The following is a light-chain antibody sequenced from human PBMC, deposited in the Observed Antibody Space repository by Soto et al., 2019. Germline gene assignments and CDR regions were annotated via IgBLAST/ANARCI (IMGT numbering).Light chain of an antibody. CDR3: TSYTTISTLVV. CDR2: GVN. J-gene: IGLJ2*01. Sequence: QSALTQPASVSGSPGQSITISCTGTSSDVGGYNYVSWYQHRPGKAPELIIYGVNNRPSGVSLRFSGSKSGNTASLTISGLQAEDEADYYCTSYTTISTLVVFGGGTKVTVL. V-gene: IGLV2-14*03. CDR1: SSDVGGYNY.